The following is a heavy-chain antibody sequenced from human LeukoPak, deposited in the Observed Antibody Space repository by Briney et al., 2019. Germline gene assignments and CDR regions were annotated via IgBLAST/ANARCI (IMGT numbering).Heavy chain of an antibody. CDR1: GFTFSSYS. J-gene: IGHJ4*02. D-gene: IGHD2-2*01. Sequence: SLRLSCAASGFTFSSYSMNWVRQAPGKGLEWVSYISSASGSIYYADSVKGRFTISRDNAKNSLFLQMNSLRAEDTAAYYCARLPAYCSSTSCYYDYWGQGTPVTVSS. V-gene: IGHV3-48*04. CDR2: ISSASGSI. CDR3: ARLPAYCSSTSCYYDY.